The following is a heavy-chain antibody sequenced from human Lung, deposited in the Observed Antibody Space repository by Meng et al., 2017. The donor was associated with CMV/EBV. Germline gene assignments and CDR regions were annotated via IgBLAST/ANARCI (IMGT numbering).Heavy chain of an antibody. D-gene: IGHD2-2*01. CDR2: IRYDGSNK. J-gene: IGHJ4*02. CDR3: AKVRVGHCSSTSCDDY. V-gene: IGHV3-30*02. CDR1: GFTFSSYG. Sequence: GGSLRLSFAASGFTFSSYGMHWVRQAPGKGLEWVAFIRYDGSNKYYADSVKGRFTISRDNSKNTLYLQMNSLRAEDTAVYYCAKVRVGHCSSTSCDDYWGQGTLVTVSS.